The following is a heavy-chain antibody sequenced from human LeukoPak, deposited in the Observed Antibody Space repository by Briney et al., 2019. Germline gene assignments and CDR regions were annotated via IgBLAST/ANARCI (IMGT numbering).Heavy chain of an antibody. D-gene: IGHD3-10*01. J-gene: IGHJ3*02. CDR3: ARDPRYYGSGSYYKGAFDI. CDR2: IKQDGSEK. Sequence: GGSLRLSCAASGFTFSSYWMSWVRQAPGKGLEWVASIKQDGSEKYYVDSVKGRFTISRDNAKNSLYLQMNSLRAEDTAVYYCARDPRYYGSGSYYKGAFDIWGQGTMVTVSS. CDR1: GFTFSSYW. V-gene: IGHV3-7*01.